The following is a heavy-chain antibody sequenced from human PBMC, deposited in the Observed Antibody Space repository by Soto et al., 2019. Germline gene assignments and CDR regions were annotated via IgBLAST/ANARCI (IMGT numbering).Heavy chain of an antibody. D-gene: IGHD3-10*01. CDR1: GASITTYY. CDR3: ARDWDSSGLFDP. V-gene: IGHV4-59*01. CDR2: ISYSGST. J-gene: IGHJ5*02. Sequence: ETLSLTCSVSGASITTYYWSWIRQPPGKGLEWIGSISYSGSTKYNPSLESRVMISLDTSKNQFSLRLTSVTAADTALYYCARDWDSSGLFDPWGQGALVTVSS.